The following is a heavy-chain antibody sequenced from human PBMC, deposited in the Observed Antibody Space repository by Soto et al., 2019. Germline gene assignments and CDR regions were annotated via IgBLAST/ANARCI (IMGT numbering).Heavy chain of an antibody. J-gene: IGHJ5*02. V-gene: IGHV1-18*01. CDR3: ARVVPGAEAWFGP. D-gene: IGHD2-2*01. CDR2: ISLYSDGT. Sequence: ASVRVSCKTSGCTFSNYGITWVRQAPGQPLEWLGWISLYSDGTNYAQKFQGRVSMTTDTSTTTDYMELRSSRSDDTAVYYCARVVPGAEAWFGPWGQGTMVTVSS. CDR1: GCTFSNYG.